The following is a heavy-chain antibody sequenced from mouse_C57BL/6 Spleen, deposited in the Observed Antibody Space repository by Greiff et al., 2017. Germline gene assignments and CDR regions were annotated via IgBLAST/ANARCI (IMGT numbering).Heavy chain of an antibody. V-gene: IGHV1-53*01. J-gene: IGHJ2*01. Sequence: QVHVKQSGTELVKPGASVKLSCKASGYTFTSYWMHWVKQRPGQGLEWIGNINPSNGGTNYNEKFKSKATLTVDKSSSTAYMQLSSLTSEDSAVXYCARHYYGSSRYYFDYWGQGTTLTVSS. CDR3: ARHYYGSSRYYFDY. CDR1: GYTFTSYW. D-gene: IGHD1-1*01. CDR2: INPSNGGT.